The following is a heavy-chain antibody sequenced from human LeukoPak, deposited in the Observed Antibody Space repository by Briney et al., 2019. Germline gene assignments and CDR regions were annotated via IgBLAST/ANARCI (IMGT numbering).Heavy chain of an antibody. CDR3: AKDLCSCSGGSCCFDY. CDR2: ISGSGGST. Sequence: GGSLRLSCAASGFTFSSYAMSWVRQAPGKGLGWVSAISGSGGSTYYADSVKGRFTISRDNSKNTLYLQMNSLRAEDTAVYYCAKDLCSCSGGSCCFDYWGQGTLVTVSS. D-gene: IGHD2-15*01. V-gene: IGHV3-23*01. CDR1: GFTFSSYA. J-gene: IGHJ4*02.